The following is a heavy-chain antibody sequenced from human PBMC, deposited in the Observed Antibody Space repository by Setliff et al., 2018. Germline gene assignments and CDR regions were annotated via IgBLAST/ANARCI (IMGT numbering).Heavy chain of an antibody. V-gene: IGHV4-4*07. J-gene: IGHJ5*02. Sequence: SETLSLTCTVSGGSISTYYWGWIRRPAGKGLEWIGRVFVSGSTNYNPSLKSRVTMSVDTSRNQFSLKLTSVTAADTAIYYCARDTSSDWAAWFDPWSLGIMVTVSS. CDR3: ARDTSSDWAAWFDP. CDR2: VFVSGST. D-gene: IGHD6-19*01. CDR1: GGSISTYY.